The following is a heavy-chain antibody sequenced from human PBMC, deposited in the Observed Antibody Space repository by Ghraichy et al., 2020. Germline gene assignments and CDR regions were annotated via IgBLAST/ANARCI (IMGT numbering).Heavy chain of an antibody. Sequence: GGSLRLSCAASGFTVSSNCMSWVRQAPGEGLEWVSLIYSGGSTYYADSVKGRFTISRDNSKNTLYLQMNSLRAEDTAVYYCARDHDYYTMDVWGQGTTVTVSS. CDR2: IYSGGST. J-gene: IGHJ6*02. V-gene: IGHV3-53*01. CDR1: GFTVSSNC. CDR3: ARDHDYYTMDV.